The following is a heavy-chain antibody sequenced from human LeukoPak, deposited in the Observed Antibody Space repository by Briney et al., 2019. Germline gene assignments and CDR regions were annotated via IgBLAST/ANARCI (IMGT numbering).Heavy chain of an antibody. J-gene: IGHJ4*02. V-gene: IGHV4-34*01. D-gene: IGHD3/OR15-3a*01. Sequence: PSETLSLTRAVYGGSFSGYYWSWIRQPPGKGLEWIGEINHSGSTNYNPSLKSRVTISVDTSKNQFSLKLSSVTAADTAVYYCARRRWTYYFDYWGQGTLVTVSS. CDR2: INHSGST. CDR1: GGSFSGYY. CDR3: ARRRWTYYFDY.